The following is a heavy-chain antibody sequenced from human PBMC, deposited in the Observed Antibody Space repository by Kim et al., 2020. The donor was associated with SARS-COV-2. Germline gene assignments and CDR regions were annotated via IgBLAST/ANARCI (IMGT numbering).Heavy chain of an antibody. Sequence: SETLSLTCTVSGGSISSSSYYWGWIRQPPGKGLEWIGSIYYSGSTYYNPSLKSRVTISVDTSKNQFSLKLSSVTAADTAVYYCARVDYYGSGSYYNLGYYYYGMDVWGQGTTVTVSS. J-gene: IGHJ6*02. CDR3: ARVDYYGSGSYYNLGYYYYGMDV. V-gene: IGHV4-39*07. CDR2: IYYSGST. D-gene: IGHD3-10*01. CDR1: GGSISSSSYY.